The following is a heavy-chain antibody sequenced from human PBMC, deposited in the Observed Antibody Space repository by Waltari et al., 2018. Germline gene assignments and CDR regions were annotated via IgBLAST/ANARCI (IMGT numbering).Heavy chain of an antibody. V-gene: IGHV3-9*03. CDR1: GFPFDDYA. D-gene: IGHD3-3*01. Sequence: EVQLVESGGGLVQPGRSLRPSCAASGFPFDDYAMHWVRQAPGKGLEWVSGISWNSGSIGYAESVKGRFTISRDNAKNSLYLQMNSLRAEDMALYYCAKGFWSGYYDPFDYWGQGTLGTVSS. J-gene: IGHJ4*02. CDR3: AKGFWSGYYDPFDY. CDR2: ISWNSGSI.